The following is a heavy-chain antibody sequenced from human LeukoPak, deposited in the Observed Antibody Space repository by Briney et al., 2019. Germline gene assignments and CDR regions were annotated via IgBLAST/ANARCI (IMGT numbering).Heavy chain of an antibody. Sequence: GGSLRLSCAASGFTFSSYAMHWVRQAPGKGLEWVAVISYDGSNKYYADSVKGRFTISRDNSKNTLYLQMNSLGAEDTAVYYCARGIVATVDYWGQGTLVTVSS. CDR3: ARGIVATVDY. CDR2: ISYDGSNK. V-gene: IGHV3-30*04. CDR1: GFTFSSYA. D-gene: IGHD5-12*01. J-gene: IGHJ4*02.